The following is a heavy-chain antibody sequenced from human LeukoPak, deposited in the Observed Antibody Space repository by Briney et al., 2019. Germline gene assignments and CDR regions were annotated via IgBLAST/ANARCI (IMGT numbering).Heavy chain of an antibody. V-gene: IGHV1-2*02. CDR2: INPNSGDT. CDR3: ARDRRHYGGVGLDY. Sequence: ASVKVSCKASGYTFTDYYMHWVRQAPGQGLEWMGWINPNSGDTNYAQKFQGRVTMTRDTSISTAYMELSRLRSDDTAVYYCARDRRHYGGVGLDYWGQGTLVTVSS. D-gene: IGHD4-23*01. CDR1: GYTFTDYY. J-gene: IGHJ4*02.